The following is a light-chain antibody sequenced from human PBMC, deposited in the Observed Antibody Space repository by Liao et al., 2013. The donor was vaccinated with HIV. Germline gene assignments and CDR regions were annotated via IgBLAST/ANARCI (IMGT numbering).Light chain of an antibody. CDR2: NHR. V-gene: IGLV3-21*02. Sequence: SYELTQPPSVLVSPGQTARITCSGDALPKQYAYWYQQKPGQAPLLVIYNHRDRPSGIPERFSGSNSGNTATLTISRVEAGDEADYYCQVWDSSSDREVFGGGTKLTVL. J-gene: IGLJ2*01. CDR3: QVWDSSSDREV. CDR1: ALPKQY.